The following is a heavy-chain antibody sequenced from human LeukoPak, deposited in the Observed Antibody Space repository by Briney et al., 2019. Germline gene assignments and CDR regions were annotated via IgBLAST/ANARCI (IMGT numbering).Heavy chain of an antibody. Sequence: GGSLRLSCAASGFTFSSYGMHWVRQAPGKGLEWVAFIRYDGSNKYYADSVKGRFTISRDNSKNTLYLQMNSLRAEDTAVYYCAKDSSSWYEGPFDYWGQGTLVTVSS. CDR3: AKDSSSWYEGPFDY. V-gene: IGHV3-30*02. J-gene: IGHJ4*02. CDR1: GFTFSSYG. CDR2: IRYDGSNK. D-gene: IGHD6-13*01.